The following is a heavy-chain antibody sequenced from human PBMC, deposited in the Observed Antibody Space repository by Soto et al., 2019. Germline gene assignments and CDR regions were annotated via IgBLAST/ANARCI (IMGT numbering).Heavy chain of an antibody. J-gene: IGHJ5*02. Sequence: APAKVSSKACGYAFTSYYMNWVRQAHEQGLEWMGIINPSGGSTSYAQKLQGRVTMTRDTSTSTVYMELSSLRSEDMAVFYCERSRSMVRGGDGCDPSGEGTLVSLSS. CDR2: INPSGGST. V-gene: IGHV1-46*01. D-gene: IGHD3-10*01. CDR3: ERSRSMVRGGDGCDP. CDR1: GYAFTSYY.